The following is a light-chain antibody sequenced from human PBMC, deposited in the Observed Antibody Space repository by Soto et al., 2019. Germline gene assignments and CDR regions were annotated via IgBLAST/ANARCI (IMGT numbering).Light chain of an antibody. J-gene: IGKJ1*01. CDR2: GAS. CDR3: QHYGNSVWT. Sequence: EIVLTQSPGTLSLSPGERATLSCRASQSVSSTNLVWYQLKPGQAPRLLIYGASSRATGIPDRFSGSGSEIDFTLIITRLETEDFAVYYCQHYGNSVWTFGQGTKVDIK. CDR1: QSVSSTN. V-gene: IGKV3-20*01.